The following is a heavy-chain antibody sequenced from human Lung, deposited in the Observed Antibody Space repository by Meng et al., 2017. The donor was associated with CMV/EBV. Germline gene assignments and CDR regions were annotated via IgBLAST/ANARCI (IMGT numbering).Heavy chain of an antibody. D-gene: IGHD3-22*01. CDR3: AKENYDSSGDDAFDI. Sequence: SXTXSLXCTVSGGSISSSSYYWGWIRQPPGKGLEWIGSIYYSGSTYYNPSLNSRVTISVDTSKNQFSLKLSSVTAADTAVYYCAKENYDSSGDDAFDIWGQGTXVTVSS. V-gene: IGHV4-39*07. CDR2: IYYSGST. J-gene: IGHJ3*02. CDR1: GGSISSSSYY.